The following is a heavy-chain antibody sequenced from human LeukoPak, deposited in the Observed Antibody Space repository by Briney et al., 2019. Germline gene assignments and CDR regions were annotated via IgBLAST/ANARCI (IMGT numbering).Heavy chain of an antibody. Sequence: GGSLRLSCSASGFTFSSNSMNWVRQAPGKGLEWVSYISSSSNTIYYADSVKGRFTISRDNAKNSLYLQMNSLRDEDTAVYYCARERVTTGGDACDIWGHGTMVTVSS. J-gene: IGHJ3*02. CDR1: GFTFSSNS. D-gene: IGHD4-11*01. CDR3: ARERVTTGGDACDI. CDR2: ISSSSNTI. V-gene: IGHV3-48*02.